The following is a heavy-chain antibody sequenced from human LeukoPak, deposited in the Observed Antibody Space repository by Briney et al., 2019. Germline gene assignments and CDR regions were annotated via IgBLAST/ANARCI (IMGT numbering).Heavy chain of an antibody. CDR3: AKGKHSGWLRPKAFDY. CDR1: GFTFSSYA. J-gene: IGHJ4*02. Sequence: GGSLRLSCAASGFTFSSYAMSWVRQAPGKGLEWVSAISGSGGSTYYADSVKGRFTISRDNSKNTLYLQMNSLRAGDTAVYYCAKGKHSGWLRPKAFDYWGQGTLVTVSS. CDR2: ISGSGGST. D-gene: IGHD6-19*01. V-gene: IGHV3-23*01.